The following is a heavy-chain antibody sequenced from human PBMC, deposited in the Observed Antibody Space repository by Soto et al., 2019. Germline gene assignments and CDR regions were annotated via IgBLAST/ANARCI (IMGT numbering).Heavy chain of an antibody. V-gene: IGHV5-51*01. CDR3: ATGPVLNYYYYGMDV. Sequence: KGLEWMGIIYPGDSDTRYSPSFQGQVTISSDKSISTAYLQWSSLKASDTAMYYCATGPVLNYYYYGMDVWGQGTTVTVYS. J-gene: IGHJ6*02. CDR2: IYPGDSDT. D-gene: IGHD3-9*01.